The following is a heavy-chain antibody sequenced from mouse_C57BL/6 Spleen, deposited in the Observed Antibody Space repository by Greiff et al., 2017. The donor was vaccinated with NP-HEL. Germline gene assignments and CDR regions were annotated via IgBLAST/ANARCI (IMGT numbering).Heavy chain of an antibody. J-gene: IGHJ4*01. V-gene: IGHV1-80*01. CDR3: ARQEFYYAMDY. Sequence: VQLQQSGAELVKPGASVKISCKASGYAFSSYWMNWVKQRPGKGLEWIGQIYPGDGDTNYNGKFKGKATLTADKSSSTAYMQLSSLTSEDSAVYFCARQEFYYAMDYWGQGTSVTVSS. CDR2: IYPGDGDT. CDR1: GYAFSSYW.